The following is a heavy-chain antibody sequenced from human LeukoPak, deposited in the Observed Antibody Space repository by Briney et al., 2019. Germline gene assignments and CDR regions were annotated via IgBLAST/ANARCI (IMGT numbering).Heavy chain of an antibody. CDR3: AGTLGYCSDGVCYKGRYFDY. V-gene: IGHV1-69*13. CDR2: VVPKTGAP. CDR1: GNSFSSYA. D-gene: IGHD2-8*01. J-gene: IGHJ4*02. Sequence: ASVKVSCKAFGNSFSSYAISWVRQAPGQSLEWMGGVVPKTGAPNYAQKFQGRVTITADESTSTAYLDLTSLRSEDTALYYCAGTLGYCSDGVCYKGRYFDYWGQGTLVTVSS.